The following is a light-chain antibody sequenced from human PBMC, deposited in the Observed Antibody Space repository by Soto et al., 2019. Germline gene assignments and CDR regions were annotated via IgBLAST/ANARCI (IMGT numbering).Light chain of an antibody. J-gene: IGLJ1*01. V-gene: IGLV2-14*01. CDR2: DVS. CDR3: CSYTTSNTRQIV. Sequence: SAVSQPAYVSGSRGQSITFSCTGTSSDVGGYNYVSWYQQHPGKAPKFMIYDVSNRPSGVSNRFFGSKSGNTASLTISGLQAEDEADYYCCSYTTSNTRQIVFGTGTKVTVL. CDR1: SSDVGGYNY.